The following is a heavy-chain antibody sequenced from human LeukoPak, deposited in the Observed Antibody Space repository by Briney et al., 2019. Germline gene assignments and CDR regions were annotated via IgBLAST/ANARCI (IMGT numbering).Heavy chain of an antibody. CDR2: IKHSGTT. J-gene: IGHJ4*02. Sequence: SETLSLTCAVYGGSFSGYYWRWIGQPPGKGLEGVGEIKHSGTTNYNPALKRRLTISVHTSNIQFSLKLSSVTAADTAVYYCARCHWLVGIDYWGQGTLVTVSS. D-gene: IGHD6-19*01. CDR3: ARCHWLVGIDY. V-gene: IGHV4-34*01. CDR1: GGSFSGYY.